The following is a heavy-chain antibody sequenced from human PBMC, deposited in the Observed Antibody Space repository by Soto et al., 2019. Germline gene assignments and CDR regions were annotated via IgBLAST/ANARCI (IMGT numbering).Heavy chain of an antibody. J-gene: IGHJ3*02. CDR2: ISSSSSTI. CDR1: GFTFSSYS. D-gene: IGHD3-16*01. CDR3: VKGVSYAFDI. Sequence: SLRLSCSASGFTFSSYSMNWVRQAPGKGLEWVSYISSSSSTIHYADSVKGRFTISRDNAKNSLYLQMSSLRAEDTAVYYCVKGVSYAFDIWGQGTMVTVSS. V-gene: IGHV3-48*01.